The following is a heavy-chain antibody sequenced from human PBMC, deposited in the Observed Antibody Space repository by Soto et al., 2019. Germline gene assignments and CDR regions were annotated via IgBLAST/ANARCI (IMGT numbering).Heavy chain of an antibody. Sequence: PGGSLRLSCAASGFTFGDSAMHWVRQAPGKGLEWVSGISWNGGSIAYADSVKGRFTISRDNAKKSLYLQMSSLRGEDTALYYCSRRYGTASTLGPYDYWGQGTLVTVSS. J-gene: IGHJ4*02. V-gene: IGHV3-9*01. CDR2: ISWNGGSI. CDR3: SRRYGTASTLGPYDY. D-gene: IGHD2-15*01. CDR1: GFTFGDSA.